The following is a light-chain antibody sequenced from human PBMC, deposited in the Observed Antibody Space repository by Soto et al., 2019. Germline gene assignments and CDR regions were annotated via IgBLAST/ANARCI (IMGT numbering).Light chain of an antibody. Sequence: QSALTQPASVSGSPGQSITISCTGTSSDVGNYNLVSWYQQHPGKAPKLMIYEGSKRPSGVSNRFSGSKSGNTASLTISGLQAGGEADYYCCSYAGSRTLVFGGGTQLTVL. CDR1: SSDVGNYNL. J-gene: IGLJ2*01. V-gene: IGLV2-23*01. CDR2: EGS. CDR3: CSYAGSRTLV.